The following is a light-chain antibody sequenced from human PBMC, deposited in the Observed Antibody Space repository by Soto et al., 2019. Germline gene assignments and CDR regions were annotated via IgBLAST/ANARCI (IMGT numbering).Light chain of an antibody. V-gene: IGLV2-14*01. CDR3: SSYTSSSTPYV. J-gene: IGLJ1*01. Sequence: QSALTQPASVSGSPGQSITISCTGTSSDVGGYNYVSWYKQHPGKVPKLMIYEVSNRPSGVSNRFSGSKSGNTASLTISGLQAEDEADYYCSSYTSSSTPYVFGTGTKVTVL. CDR2: EVS. CDR1: SSDVGGYNY.